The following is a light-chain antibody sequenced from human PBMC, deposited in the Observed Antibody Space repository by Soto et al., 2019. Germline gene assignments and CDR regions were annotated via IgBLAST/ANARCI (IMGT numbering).Light chain of an antibody. CDR2: DVS. J-gene: IGLJ2*01. V-gene: IGLV2-14*01. CDR1: SSDVGGYNY. Sequence: QSVLTQPASVSGSPGQSITISCTGTSSDVGGYNYVSWYQQHPGKAPKLMIYDVSNRPLGVSNRFSGSKSGNTASLTISGLQAEDEADYYCSSYTSSSTQFGGGTKVTVL. CDR3: SSYTSSSTQ.